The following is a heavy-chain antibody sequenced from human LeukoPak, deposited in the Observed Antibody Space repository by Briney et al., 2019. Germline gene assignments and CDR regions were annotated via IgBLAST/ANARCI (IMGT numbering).Heavy chain of an antibody. Sequence: GGSLRLSCATSEFTFSDYYMSWIRQAPGKGLEWVAYITSSGSSIYYADSVKGRFTISRDNAKNSLYLQMNSLRAEDTAVYYCARESNYNFDYWGQGTLVTVSS. CDR3: ARESNYNFDY. J-gene: IGHJ4*02. CDR1: EFTFSDYY. CDR2: ITSSGSSI. V-gene: IGHV3-11*04. D-gene: IGHD1-26*01.